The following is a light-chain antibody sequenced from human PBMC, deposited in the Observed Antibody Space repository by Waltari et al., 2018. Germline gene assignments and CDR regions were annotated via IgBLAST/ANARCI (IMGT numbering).Light chain of an antibody. V-gene: IGKV3-11*01. J-gene: IGKJ2*01. CDR2: DAS. CDR3: QQRSNWPLYT. CDR1: RSVSSY. Sequence: IVLTQSPATLSLSPGERVTLSCRASRSVSSYLAWYQQKPGQAPRLLIYDASNRATGIPARFSGSGSGTDFTLTISSLEPEDFAVYYCQQRSNWPLYTFGQGTKLEIK.